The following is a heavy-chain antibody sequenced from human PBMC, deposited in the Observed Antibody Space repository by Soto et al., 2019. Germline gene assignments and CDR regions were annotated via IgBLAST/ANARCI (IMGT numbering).Heavy chain of an antibody. CDR1: GYTFTNYY. CDR2: INPSGGST. V-gene: IGHV1-46*01. D-gene: IGHD5-18*01. CDR3: ARLLRYNYGTGGFDY. Sequence: QVQMVQSGAEVKKPGASVKVACKTSGYTFTNYYIHWVRQAPGQGREWMGLINPSGGSTTYAQTFQDRVTMTRDTSTSTVYMELSSLRSEDTAVYFCARLLRYNYGTGGFDYWGQGTLVTVSS. J-gene: IGHJ4*02.